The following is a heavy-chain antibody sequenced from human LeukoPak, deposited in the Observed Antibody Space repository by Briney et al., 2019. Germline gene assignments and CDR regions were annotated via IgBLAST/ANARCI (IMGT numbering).Heavy chain of an antibody. CDR1: GFTFSSFG. CDR2: IWYDGSLK. V-gene: IGHV3-33*06. Sequence: GGSLRLSCGASGFTFSSFGMHWVRQAPGKGLEWVAVIWYDGSLKFYGDSVKGRFTISRDNSKNMLYLQMNSLRAEDTAVYYFAKGNFGANSGVDSGGQGTLVTVSS. J-gene: IGHJ4*02. CDR3: AKGNFGANSGVDS. D-gene: IGHD4/OR15-4a*01.